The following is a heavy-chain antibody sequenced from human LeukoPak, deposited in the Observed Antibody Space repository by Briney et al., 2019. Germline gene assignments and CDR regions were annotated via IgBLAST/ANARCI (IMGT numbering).Heavy chain of an antibody. D-gene: IGHD3-10*01. V-gene: IGHV4-59*01. CDR1: DGSISTYY. CDR3: ARTPRKIYFGEIRHYYMDV. J-gene: IGHJ6*03. CDR2: IYYTGNT. Sequence: SETLSLTCTVSDGSISTYYWNWLRQPPGKGLEWIGYIYYTGNTNYNPSLKSRVTISVATSKNQFSLKLSSVTAADTAIYYCARTPRKIYFGEIRHYYMDVWGKGTTVTISS.